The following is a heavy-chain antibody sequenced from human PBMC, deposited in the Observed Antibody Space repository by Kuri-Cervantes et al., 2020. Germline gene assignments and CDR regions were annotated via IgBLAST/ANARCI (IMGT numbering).Heavy chain of an antibody. CDR3: ASSGQLGF. J-gene: IGHJ4*02. Sequence: SETLSLTCAVYGGSFSGYYWSWIRQPPGKGLEWIGEINHSGSTNYNPSLKSRVTISVDTSKNQFSLKLSSVTAADTAVYYCASSGQLGFWGQGTLVTVSS. D-gene: IGHD6-13*01. CDR1: GGSFSGYY. CDR2: INHSGST. V-gene: IGHV4-34*01.